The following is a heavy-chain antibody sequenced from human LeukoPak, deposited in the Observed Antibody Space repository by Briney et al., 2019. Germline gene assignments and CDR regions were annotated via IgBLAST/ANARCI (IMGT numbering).Heavy chain of an antibody. V-gene: IGHV3-48*02. Sequence: GGSLRLSCAASEFFFSSHSMNWVLQAPGKGLEWVAYISHTGSPTNYADSVKGRFTISRDNAKNSVYLQMNSLRDEDTAVYYCARDRGYCDSESCYRFFDSWGQGTLVTVSS. CDR3: ARDRGYCDSESCYRFFDS. CDR1: EFFFSSHS. D-gene: IGHD3-16*01. CDR2: ISHTGSPT. J-gene: IGHJ4*02.